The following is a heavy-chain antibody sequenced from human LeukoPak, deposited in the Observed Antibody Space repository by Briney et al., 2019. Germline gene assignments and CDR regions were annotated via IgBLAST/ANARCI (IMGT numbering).Heavy chain of an antibody. J-gene: IGHJ4*02. D-gene: IGHD6-13*01. CDR1: GGSISSGSYY. CDR3: VYSYSSSWSYDY. Sequence: SQTLSLTCTVSGGSISSGSYYWSWIRQPAGKGLEWIGRIYTSGSTNYNPSLKSRVTISVDTSKNQFSLKLSSVTAADTAVYYCVYSYSSSWSYDYWGQGTLVTVSS. CDR2: IYTSGST. V-gene: IGHV4-61*02.